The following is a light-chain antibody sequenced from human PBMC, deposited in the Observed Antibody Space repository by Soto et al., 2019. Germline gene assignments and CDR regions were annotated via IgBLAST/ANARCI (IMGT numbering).Light chain of an antibody. CDR2: SNN. J-gene: IGLJ3*02. CDR3: AAWDDSLNGWV. CDR1: SSNIGSNT. V-gene: IGLV1-44*01. Sequence: QSVLTQPPSASGTPGPRVTLSCSVSSSNIGSNTVNWYQQLPGTAPKLLIYSNNQRPSGVPDRFSGSRSGTSASLAISGLQSEDEADYDCAAWDDSLNGWVFGGGTKLTVL.